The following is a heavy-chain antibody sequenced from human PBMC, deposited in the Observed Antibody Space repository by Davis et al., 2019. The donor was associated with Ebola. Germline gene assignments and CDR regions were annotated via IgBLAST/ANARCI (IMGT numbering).Heavy chain of an antibody. Sequence: SETLSLTCSVSGGSISSGTYYWSWLRQPPGKGLEWIGYAFYSGRTNYNPSLKSRVTFSLDMSRNQFSLKLTSVTAADTAVYYCARDVDAFDIWGQGTMVTVSS. J-gene: IGHJ3*02. CDR3: ARDVDAFDI. V-gene: IGHV4-61*01. CDR1: GGSISSGTYY. CDR2: AFYSGRT.